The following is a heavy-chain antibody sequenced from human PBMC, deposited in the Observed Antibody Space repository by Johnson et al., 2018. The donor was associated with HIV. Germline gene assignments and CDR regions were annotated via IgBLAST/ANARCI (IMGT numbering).Heavy chain of an antibody. J-gene: IGHJ3*02. D-gene: IGHD4-23*01. CDR1: GFTFSSYV. CDR3: ARSSTVVSPHDI. CDR2: ISYDGSNE. Sequence: QVQLVESGGGLVQPGGSLRLSCAASGFTFSSYVIHWVRQAPGKGLEWVAFISYDGSNEYYADSVKGRFTISRDNSKNTLYLQMNSLRAEDTAVYYCARSSTVVSPHDIWGQGTMVTVSS. V-gene: IGHV3-30*04.